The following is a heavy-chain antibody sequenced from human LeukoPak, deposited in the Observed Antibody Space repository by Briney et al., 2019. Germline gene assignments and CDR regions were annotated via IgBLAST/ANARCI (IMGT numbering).Heavy chain of an antibody. J-gene: IGHJ3*02. CDR1: GFTFSSYA. Sequence: PGGSLRLSCAASGFTFSSYAMSWVRQAPGKGLEWVSAISGSGGSTYYADSVKGRFTISRDNSKNTLYVQMNSLRAEDTAVYYCAKVLEWLVLGSAFDIWGQGTMVTVSS. V-gene: IGHV3-23*01. CDR3: AKVLEWLVLGSAFDI. CDR2: ISGSGGST. D-gene: IGHD6-19*01.